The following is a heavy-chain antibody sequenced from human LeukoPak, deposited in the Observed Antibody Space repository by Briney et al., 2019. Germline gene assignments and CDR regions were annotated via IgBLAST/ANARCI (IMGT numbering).Heavy chain of an antibody. D-gene: IGHD6-13*01. CDR1: GYSFTSYW. CDR2: IYPGDSDT. V-gene: IGHV5-51*01. J-gene: IGHJ6*03. CDR3: ARHQIAATAPNYYYYMDV. Sequence: GESLKISCKGSGYSFTSYWIGWVRQMPGKGLEWMGIIYPGDSDTRYSPSFQGQVTISADKSISTAYLQWSSLKASDTAMYYCARHQIAATAPNYYYYMDVWGKGTTVTISS.